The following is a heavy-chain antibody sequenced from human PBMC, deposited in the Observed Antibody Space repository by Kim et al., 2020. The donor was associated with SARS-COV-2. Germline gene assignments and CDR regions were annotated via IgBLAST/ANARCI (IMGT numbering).Heavy chain of an antibody. J-gene: IGHJ4*02. CDR3: EKDQSIGGDTCYSNFDY. CDR2: ISGSGGST. D-gene: IGHD2-15*01. V-gene: IGHV3-23*01. Sequence: GGSLRLSCAAAEFTFSSYAMSWVRQAPGKGLEWVSIISGSGGSTFYADSVKGRFTISRDNSKNTLYLQMNSLRAEDTAVYYCEKDQSIGGDTCYSNFDYWGQGPLVTVSS. CDR1: EFTFSSYA.